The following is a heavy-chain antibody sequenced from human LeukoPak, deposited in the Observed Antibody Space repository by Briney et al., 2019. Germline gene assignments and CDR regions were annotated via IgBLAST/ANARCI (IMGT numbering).Heavy chain of an antibody. CDR1: GFTFSSYA. D-gene: IGHD3-22*01. Sequence: PGGSLRLSCAASGFTFSSYAVHWVRQAPGKGLEWVAVTSYDGTNKNYADSVKGRFSISRDNSKNTLYLQMNSLRAEDTAVYYCARDPNTSGYYHPFDYWGQGTRVTVSS. J-gene: IGHJ4*02. CDR2: TSYDGTNK. V-gene: IGHV3-30-3*01. CDR3: ARDPNTSGYYHPFDY.